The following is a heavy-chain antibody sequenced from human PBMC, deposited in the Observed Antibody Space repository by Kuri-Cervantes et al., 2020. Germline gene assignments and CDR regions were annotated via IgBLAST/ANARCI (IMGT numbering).Heavy chain of an antibody. CDR3: TKLYDSSSHTAFDI. D-gene: IGHD3-22*01. J-gene: IGHJ3*02. CDR2: IYSGGST. V-gene: IGHV3-53*01. CDR1: GFIVSTNY. Sequence: GESLKISCVASGFIVSTNYMSWVRQAPGKGLEWVSVIYSGGSTYYADSVKGRFTISRDNSKNTVYLQMNSLRAEDTAVYYCTKLYDSSSHTAFDIWGQGTMVTVSS.